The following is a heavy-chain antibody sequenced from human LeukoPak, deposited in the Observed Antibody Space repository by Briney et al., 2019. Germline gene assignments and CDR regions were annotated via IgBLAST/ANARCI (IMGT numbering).Heavy chain of an antibody. V-gene: IGHV4-30-2*01. Sequence: PSQTLSLTCAVSGGSISSGGYYWSWIRQPPGKGLEWIGEINHSGSTNYNPSLKSRVTISVDTSKNQFSLKLSSVTAADTAVYYCARSPVGIVLMVYAISGAGWFDPWGQGTLVTVSS. CDR3: ARSPVGIVLMVYAISGAGWFDP. J-gene: IGHJ5*02. CDR1: GGSISSGGYY. CDR2: INHSGST. D-gene: IGHD2-8*01.